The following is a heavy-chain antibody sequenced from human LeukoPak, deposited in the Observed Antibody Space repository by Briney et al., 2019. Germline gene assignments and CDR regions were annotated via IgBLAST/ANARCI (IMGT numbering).Heavy chain of an antibody. Sequence: SETLSLTCAVSGFSIGSGYFWAWIRQSSGKGLEWIGSIFHNGITYYNPSLKSRVTISVDTSKNQFSLKLSSVTAADTAVYYCARGHLLRIAALGYWGQGTLVTVSS. V-gene: IGHV4-38-2*01. D-gene: IGHD6-6*01. CDR1: GFSIGSGYF. J-gene: IGHJ4*02. CDR3: ARGHLLRIAALGY. CDR2: IFHNGIT.